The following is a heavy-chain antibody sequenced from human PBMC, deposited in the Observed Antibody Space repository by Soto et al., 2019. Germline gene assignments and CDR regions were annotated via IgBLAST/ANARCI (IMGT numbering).Heavy chain of an antibody. CDR1: GFTFSSYS. D-gene: IGHD3-3*01. V-gene: IGHV3-21*01. CDR3: ARVRFLEWGPLLDAFDI. J-gene: IGHJ3*02. Sequence: GGSLRLSCAASGFTFSSYSMNWVRQAPGKGLEWVSSISSSSSYIYYADTVKGRFTISRDNAKNSLYMQMNSLRAEDTVLFFFARVRFLEWGPLLDAFDIWGQGTMVTVSS. CDR2: ISSSSSYI.